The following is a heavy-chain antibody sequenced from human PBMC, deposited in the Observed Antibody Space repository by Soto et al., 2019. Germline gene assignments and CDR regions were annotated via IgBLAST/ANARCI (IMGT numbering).Heavy chain of an antibody. J-gene: IGHJ4*02. D-gene: IGHD1-26*01. CDR2: IKGDGSEK. Sequence: EVQLVESGGGLVQPGGSLRLSCAASGFTFSGYWMSWVRQAPGKGLEWVANIKGDGSEKYYVDSVRGRFTISRDNAKNSLYMQLNSLRAEDTAVYYCARDSRRVGATCDLDYWGQGTLVTVSS. V-gene: IGHV3-7*01. CDR1: GFTFSGYW. CDR3: ARDSRRVGATCDLDY.